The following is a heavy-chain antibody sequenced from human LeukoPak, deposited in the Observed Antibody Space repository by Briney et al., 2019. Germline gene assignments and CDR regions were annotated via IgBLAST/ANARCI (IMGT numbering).Heavy chain of an antibody. V-gene: IGHV1-24*01. CDR3: ARDTQYCSSTSCYGDDAFDI. D-gene: IGHD2-2*01. CDR1: GYRLTELS. CDR2: FDPEANEA. Sequence: ASVKVSCKVSGYRLTELSMHWVRQAPGKGLEWLGGFDPEANEAIYAQKLQGRVTMTEDTSTDTVYMELSSLKSEDTAVYYCARDTQYCSSTSCYGDDAFDIWGQGTMVTVSS. J-gene: IGHJ3*02.